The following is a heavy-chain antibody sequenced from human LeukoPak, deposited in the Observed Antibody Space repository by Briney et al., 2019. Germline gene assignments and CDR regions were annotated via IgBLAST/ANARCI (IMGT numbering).Heavy chain of an antibody. Sequence: SETLSLTCTVSGGSISSYYWSWIRQPAGKGLEWIGRIYTSGSTNYNPSLKSRVTMSVDTSKNQFSLKLSSVTAADTAAYYCARGSKGSGFTSYYYYMDVWGKGTTVTVSS. CDR3: ARGSKGSGFTSYYYYMDV. V-gene: IGHV4-4*07. D-gene: IGHD3-22*01. J-gene: IGHJ6*03. CDR2: IYTSGST. CDR1: GGSISSYY.